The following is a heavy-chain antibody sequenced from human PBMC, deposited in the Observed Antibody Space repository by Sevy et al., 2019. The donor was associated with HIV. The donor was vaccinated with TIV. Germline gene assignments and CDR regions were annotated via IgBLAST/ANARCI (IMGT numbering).Heavy chain of an antibody. CDR3: AREGTPTYYDFWSGYRLYYFDY. J-gene: IGHJ4*02. V-gene: IGHV4-4*07. CDR2: IYTSGST. CDR1: GGSISSYY. Sequence: SETLSLTCTVSGGSISSYYWSWIRQPAGKGLEWIGRIYTSGSTNYNPSLKSQVTMSVDTSKNQFSLKLSSVTAADTAVYYCAREGTPTYYDFWSGYRLYYFDYWGQGTLVTVSS. D-gene: IGHD3-3*01.